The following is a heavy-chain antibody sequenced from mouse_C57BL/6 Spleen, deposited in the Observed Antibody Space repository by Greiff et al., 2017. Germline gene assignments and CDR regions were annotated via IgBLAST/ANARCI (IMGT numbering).Heavy chain of an antibody. V-gene: IGHV1-82*01. CDR2: IYPGDGDT. D-gene: IGHD2-3*01. CDR1: GYAFSSSW. Sequence: VQLQQSGPELVKPGASVKISCKASGYAFSSSWMNWVKQRPGKGLEWIGRIYPGDGDTNYNGKFKGKATLTADKSSSTAYMQLSSLTSEDSAVYFCARPRLLLWYFDVWGTGTTVTVSS. J-gene: IGHJ1*03. CDR3: ARPRLLLWYFDV.